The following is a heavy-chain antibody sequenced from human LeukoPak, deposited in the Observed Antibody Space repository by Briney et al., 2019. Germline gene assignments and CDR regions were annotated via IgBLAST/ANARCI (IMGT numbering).Heavy chain of an antibody. CDR3: AREWIVAARFDP. J-gene: IGHJ5*02. CDR2: MNPNSGNT. V-gene: IGHV1-8*01. CDR1: GYTFTSYD. D-gene: IGHD2-21*01. Sequence: ASVKVSCKASGYTFTSYDINWVRQATGQGLEWMGWMNPNSGNTGYAQKFQGRVTMTRNTSISTAYMELSSLRSEDTAVYYCAREWIVAARFDPWGQGTLVTVSS.